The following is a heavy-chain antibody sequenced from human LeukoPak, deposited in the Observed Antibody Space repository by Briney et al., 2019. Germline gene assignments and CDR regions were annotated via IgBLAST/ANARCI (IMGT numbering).Heavy chain of an antibody. CDR3: ATDLRVAASLYPWFDP. D-gene: IGHD2-15*01. CDR2: FDPEDGET. J-gene: IGHJ5*02. Sequence: GASVTVSCKVSGYTLTELSMHWVRQAPGKGLEWMGGFDPEDGETIYAQKFQGRVTMTEDTSTDTADMELSSLRSEDTAVYYCATDLRVAASLYPWFDPWGQGTLVTVSS. CDR1: GYTLTELS. V-gene: IGHV1-24*01.